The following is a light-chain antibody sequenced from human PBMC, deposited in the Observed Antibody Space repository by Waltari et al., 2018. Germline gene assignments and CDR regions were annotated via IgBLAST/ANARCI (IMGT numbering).Light chain of an antibody. Sequence: QSVLTQPPSASGTPGQRVTTSCSGTNSNIGRTTVNWYQQVPGTAPKLLIYGNDQRPSGVPDRFSGSKSGTSASLAISGLQSEDEAAYYCATWDDRLTGVVFGGGTKVTVL. J-gene: IGLJ2*01. CDR3: ATWDDRLTGVV. CDR2: GND. V-gene: IGLV1-44*01. CDR1: NSNIGRTT.